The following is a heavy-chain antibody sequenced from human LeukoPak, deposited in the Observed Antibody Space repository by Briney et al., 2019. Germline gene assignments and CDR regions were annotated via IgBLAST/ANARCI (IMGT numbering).Heavy chain of an antibody. CDR3: ARDATMMVPNAFDI. Sequence: ASVKVSCKASGGTFSSYAISWVRQAPGQGLEWMGRIIPILGIANYAQKFQGRVTITADKSTSTAYMELSSLRSEDTAVYYCARDATMMVPNAFDIWGQGTMVTVSS. CDR1: GGTFSSYA. V-gene: IGHV1-69*04. D-gene: IGHD3-22*01. J-gene: IGHJ3*02. CDR2: IIPILGIA.